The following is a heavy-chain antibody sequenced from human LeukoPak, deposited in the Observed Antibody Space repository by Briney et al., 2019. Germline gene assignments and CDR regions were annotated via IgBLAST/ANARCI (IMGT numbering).Heavy chain of an antibody. V-gene: IGHV1-24*01. CDR2: FDPEDGET. CDR3: ATESYGSGSSGAFDI. CDR1: GYTLTELS. Sequence: ASVKVSCKVSGYTLTELSMHWVRQAPGKGLEWMGGFDPEDGETIYAQKFQGRVTMTEDTSTDTAYMEPSSLRSEDTAVYYCATESYGSGSSGAFDIWGQGTMVTVSS. J-gene: IGHJ3*02. D-gene: IGHD3-10*01.